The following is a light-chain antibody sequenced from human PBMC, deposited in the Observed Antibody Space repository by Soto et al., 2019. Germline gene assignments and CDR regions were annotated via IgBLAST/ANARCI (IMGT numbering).Light chain of an antibody. CDR3: MSYVCSNIFV. J-gene: IGLJ1*01. Sequence: QSALTQPPSASGSPGQSVTISCTGTSSDVGGYYYVSWYQQHPGKVPKLIIYEVTKRPSGVPDRFSGSKSGNTASLTVSGLQAEDEADYYCMSYVCSNIFVFGTGTKLTVL. CDR2: EVT. CDR1: SSDVGGYYY. V-gene: IGLV2-8*01.